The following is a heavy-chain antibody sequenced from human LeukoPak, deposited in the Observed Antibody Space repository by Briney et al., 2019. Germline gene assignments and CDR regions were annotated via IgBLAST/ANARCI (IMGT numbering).Heavy chain of an antibody. D-gene: IGHD3-9*01. V-gene: IGHV5-51*01. CDR1: GYSFTSYW. Sequence: RGESLKISCKGSGYSFTSYWIGWVRQMPGKGLEWMGIIYPGDSDTRYSPSFQGQVTISADKSISTAYLQWSSLKASDTAMYYCARRQTHNYDILTGPFDYWGQGTLVTVSS. CDR2: IYPGDSDT. CDR3: ARRQTHNYDILTGPFDY. J-gene: IGHJ4*02.